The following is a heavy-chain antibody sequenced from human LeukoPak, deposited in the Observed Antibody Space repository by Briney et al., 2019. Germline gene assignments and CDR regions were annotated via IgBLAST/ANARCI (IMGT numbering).Heavy chain of an antibody. D-gene: IGHD6-19*01. Sequence: SETLSLTCAVSGGSISSSNWWSWVRQPPGKGLEWIGEIYHSGSTNYNPSLKSRVTISVDKSKNQFSLKLSSVTAADTAVYYXXXXXXXGWYLPRGKNWFDPWGQGTLVTVSS. CDR2: IYHSGST. V-gene: IGHV4-4*02. CDR3: XXXXXXGWYLPRGKNWFDP. CDR1: GGSISSSNW. J-gene: IGHJ5*02.